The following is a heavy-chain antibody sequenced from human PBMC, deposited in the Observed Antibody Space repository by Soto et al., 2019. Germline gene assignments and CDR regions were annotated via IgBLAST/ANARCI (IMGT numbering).Heavy chain of an antibody. CDR1: GFSFNYA. D-gene: IGHD2-21*01. CDR2: ITGGGST. CDR3: AKDAVYNDGLWLVSD. J-gene: IGHJ4*02. V-gene: IGHV3-23*01. Sequence: PGGSLRLSCVVSGFSFNYAIIWVLQAPGKGQEWVSGITGGGSTEYAASVKGRFTISRDNSKNTVHLQMNSLRAEDTAMYYCAKDAVYNDGLWLVSDWGQGTLVTVSS.